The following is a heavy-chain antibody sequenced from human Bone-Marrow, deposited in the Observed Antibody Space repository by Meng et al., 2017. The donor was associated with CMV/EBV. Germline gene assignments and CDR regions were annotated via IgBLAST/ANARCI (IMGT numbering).Heavy chain of an antibody. CDR3: ARHKYGDEYFLDY. J-gene: IGHJ4*02. CDR1: GFIFGDHA. V-gene: IGHV3-30*01. D-gene: IGHD4-17*01. Sequence: GESLKISCSASGFIFGDHATHWVRQAPGKGLEWVAVISYDGSTKYFADSVKGRFTIYRDNYRDTLFLQMNSLTTEDTGLYYCARHKYGDEYFLDYWGQGTRVTVSS. CDR2: ISYDGSTK.